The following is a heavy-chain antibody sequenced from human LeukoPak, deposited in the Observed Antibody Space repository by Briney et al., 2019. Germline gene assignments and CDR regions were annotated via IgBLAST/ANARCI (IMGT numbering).Heavy chain of an antibody. D-gene: IGHD6-13*01. CDR2: TRNKAYSYTT. Sequence: GGSLRLSCAASGFSFSDHYMDWVRQAPGKGLEWVARTRNKAYSYTTEYAAYVKGRFIISRDDSKSSVYLQMNSLKTEDTAVYYCAGSGSSWTEVFDYWGQGTLVTVSS. CDR1: GFSFSDHY. V-gene: IGHV3-72*01. CDR3: AGSGSSWTEVFDY. J-gene: IGHJ4*02.